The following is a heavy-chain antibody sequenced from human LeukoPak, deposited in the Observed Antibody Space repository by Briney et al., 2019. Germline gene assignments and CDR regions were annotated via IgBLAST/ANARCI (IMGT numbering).Heavy chain of an antibody. D-gene: IGHD6-19*01. J-gene: IGHJ4*02. CDR1: GYTFTSYD. Sequence: GASVKVSCKASGYTFTSYDINWVRQATGQGLEWMGWMNPNSGNTGYAQKFQGRVTMTRNTSISTAYMELSRLRSDDTAVYYCARDVGIAVAGYFDYWGQGTLVTVSS. CDR2: MNPNSGNT. CDR3: ARDVGIAVAGYFDY. V-gene: IGHV1-8*01.